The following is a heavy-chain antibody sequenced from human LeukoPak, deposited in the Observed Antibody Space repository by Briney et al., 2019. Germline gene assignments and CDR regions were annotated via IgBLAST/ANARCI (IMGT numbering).Heavy chain of an antibody. D-gene: IGHD2-15*01. CDR2: IYSGGST. J-gene: IGHJ4*02. CDR1: GFTVSSNY. V-gene: IGHV3-53*01. CDR3: AKVRAVVAAIDY. Sequence: GGSLRLSCAASGFTVSSNYMSWVRQAPGKGLEWVSVIYSGGSTYYADSVKGRFTISRDNSKNTLYLQMNSLRAEDTAVYYCAKVRAVVAAIDYWGQGTLVTVSS.